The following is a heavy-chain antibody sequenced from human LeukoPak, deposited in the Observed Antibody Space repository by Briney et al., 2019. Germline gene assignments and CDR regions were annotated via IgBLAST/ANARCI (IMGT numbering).Heavy chain of an antibody. CDR3: ARQEARGYLYEGLDY. Sequence: HPGGSLRLSCVASGFSFNTYAIHWVRQAPGKGLEWVALISYNGGRKEYAESVKGRFTIDRDNSKNTVLLQMNSLRPDDTAIYSCARQEARGYLYEGLDYWGQGTLVTVSS. D-gene: IGHD3-22*01. V-gene: IGHV3-30*03. CDR2: ISYNGGRK. J-gene: IGHJ4*02. CDR1: GFSFNTYA.